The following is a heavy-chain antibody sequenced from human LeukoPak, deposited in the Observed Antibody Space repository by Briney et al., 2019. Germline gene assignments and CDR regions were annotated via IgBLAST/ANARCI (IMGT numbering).Heavy chain of an antibody. J-gene: IGHJ6*03. Sequence: PGGSLRLSCAAPGFAFSSFAMGWVRQSPGKGLEWLSTINGGGNTTFHSDSVKGRFTISRDNSKNTLYLHMDSLRPDDAATYYCTKELHVAVAVADYYYFYMDVWGRGTAVTVSS. CDR2: INGGGNTT. CDR3: TKELHVAVAVADYYYFYMDV. V-gene: IGHV3-23*01. CDR1: GFAFSSFA. D-gene: IGHD6-19*01.